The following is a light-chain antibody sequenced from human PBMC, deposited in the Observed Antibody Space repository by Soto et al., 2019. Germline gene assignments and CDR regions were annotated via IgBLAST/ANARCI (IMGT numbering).Light chain of an antibody. Sequence: EIVLTHSPATLSLSPGEKATLSCRASQSVSSYLAWYQQKPAHAPRLLIYHASNRATGIPARFSGSGSGTDFTLTISSLEPENLAFYYCQQRSNWRTFGQGTKVDIK. CDR2: HAS. CDR1: QSVSSY. V-gene: IGKV3-11*01. J-gene: IGKJ1*01. CDR3: QQRSNWRT.